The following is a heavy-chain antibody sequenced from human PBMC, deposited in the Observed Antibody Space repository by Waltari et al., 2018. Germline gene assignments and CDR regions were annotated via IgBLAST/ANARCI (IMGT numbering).Heavy chain of an antibody. Sequence: QVQLVQSGSELKKPGASVKVSCKASGYTFTSYAMNWVRPAPGQGLGWMGWINTNTGNPTYAQGFTGRFVFSLDTSVSTAYLQISSLKAEDTAVYYCAASDCSGGSCYSNYYYGMDVWGQGTTVTVSS. V-gene: IGHV7-4-1*02. CDR2: INTNTGNP. CDR3: AASDCSGGSCYSNYYYGMDV. CDR1: GYTFTSYA. D-gene: IGHD2-15*01. J-gene: IGHJ6*02.